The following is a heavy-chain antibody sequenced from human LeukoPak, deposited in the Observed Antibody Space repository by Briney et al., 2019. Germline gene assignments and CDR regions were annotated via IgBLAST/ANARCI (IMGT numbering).Heavy chain of an antibody. J-gene: IGHJ4*02. D-gene: IGHD2-2*01. Sequence: GGSLRLSCAASGFTFSSSWMHWVRQAPGKGLVWISRINSDGSTTNYADSVKGRFIISRDNAKNTLYLQMNSLRAEDTAVYYCTRPESSSSLACDHWGQGTLVTVSS. CDR1: GFTFSSSW. CDR3: TRPESSSSLACDH. V-gene: IGHV3-74*01. CDR2: INSDGSTT.